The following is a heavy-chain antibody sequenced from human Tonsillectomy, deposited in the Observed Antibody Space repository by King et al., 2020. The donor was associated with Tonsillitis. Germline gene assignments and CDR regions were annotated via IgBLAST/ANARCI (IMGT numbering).Heavy chain of an antibody. CDR1: GGSISSYY. J-gene: IGHJ6*02. CDR3: ASIFHHYYGMDV. V-gene: IGHV4-59*01. CDR2: IYYSGST. D-gene: IGHD2-21*01. Sequence: QLQESGPGLVKPSETLSLTCTVSGGSISSYYWSWIRQPPGKGLEWIGYIYYSGSTNYNPSLKSRVTISVDTSKNQFSLKLSSVTAADTAVYYCASIFHHYYGMDVWGQGTTVPVSS.